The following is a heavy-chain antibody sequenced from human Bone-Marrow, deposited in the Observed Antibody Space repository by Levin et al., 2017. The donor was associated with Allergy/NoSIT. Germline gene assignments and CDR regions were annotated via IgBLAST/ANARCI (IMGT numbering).Heavy chain of an antibody. D-gene: IGHD3-3*01. CDR1: GFTFSSYA. CDR3: ARPRYDFWSGYYAGYFDY. J-gene: IGHJ4*02. V-gene: IGHV3-30*04. Sequence: SCAASGFTFSSYAMHWVRQAPGKGLEWVAVISYDGSNKYYADSVKGRFTISRDNSKNTLYLQMNSLRAEDTAVYYCARPRYDFWSGYYAGYFDYWGQGTLVTVSS. CDR2: ISYDGSNK.